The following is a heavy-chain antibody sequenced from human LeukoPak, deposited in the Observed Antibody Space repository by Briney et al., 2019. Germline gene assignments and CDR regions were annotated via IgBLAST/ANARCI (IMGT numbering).Heavy chain of an antibody. CDR1: GFTFSSYW. CDR2: IDSDGIST. Sequence: QSGGSLRLSCAASGFTFSSYWMHWVRQAPAKGLGWVSRIDSDGISTSYADSVKGRFTISRDNAKNTLYLQMNSLRAEDTAVYFCARAITGDTVSTFDPWGQGTLVTVSS. J-gene: IGHJ5*02. D-gene: IGHD2-2*01. CDR3: ARAITGDTVSTFDP. V-gene: IGHV3-74*01.